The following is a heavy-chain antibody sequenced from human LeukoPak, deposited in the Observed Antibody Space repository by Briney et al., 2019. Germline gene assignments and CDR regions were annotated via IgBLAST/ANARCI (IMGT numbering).Heavy chain of an antibody. J-gene: IGHJ3*02. CDR3: PRASSKQLAGYLPDGFDI. V-gene: IGHV3-48*03. D-gene: IGHD3-9*01. CDR1: GFTFSSYE. CDR2: ISRSGSNK. Sequence: PGGSLRLSCAASGFTFSSYEMNWVRQVPGKGLEWVSYISRSGSNKHYADSVKGRFTISRDNAKNSLSLQMNSLRADDAAVYYWPRASSKQLAGYLPDGFDIWGQGTMVTVSS.